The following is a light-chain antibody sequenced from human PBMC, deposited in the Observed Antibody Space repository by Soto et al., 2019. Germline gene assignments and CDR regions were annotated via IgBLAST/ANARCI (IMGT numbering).Light chain of an antibody. J-gene: IGLJ2*01. V-gene: IGLV2-14*01. Sequence: QSALTQPASASGSPGQSITISCTGTSSDVGGYNYVSWYQQHPGKAPKLMIYEVTNRPSGISNRFSGSKSGNTASLTLSGLQAEDEADYFCSSYTGSDTLVFGGGTKLTVL. CDR2: EVT. CDR3: SSYTGSDTLV. CDR1: SSDVGGYNY.